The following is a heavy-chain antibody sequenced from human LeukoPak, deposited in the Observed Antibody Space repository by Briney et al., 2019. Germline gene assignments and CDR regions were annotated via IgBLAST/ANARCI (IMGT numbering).Heavy chain of an antibody. CDR3: EAGSSSVDY. CDR1: GFTFSSYA. J-gene: IGHJ4*02. CDR2: ISYDGSNK. Sequence: GGSLRLSCAASGFTFSSYAVHWVRQAPGKGLEWVAVISYDGSNKYYADSVKGRFTISRDNSKNTLYLQMNSLRAEDTAVYYCEAGSSSVDYRGQGTLVTVSS. D-gene: IGHD6-6*01. V-gene: IGHV3-30-3*01.